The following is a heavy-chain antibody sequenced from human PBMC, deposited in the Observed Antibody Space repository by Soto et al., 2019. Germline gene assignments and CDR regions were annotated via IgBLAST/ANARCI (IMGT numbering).Heavy chain of an antibody. D-gene: IGHD2-15*01. J-gene: IGHJ4*02. CDR1: GFTFSSYS. CDR3: ARDFASYCSGGSCYSNPPFVY. CDR2: ISSSSSYI. Sequence: EVQLVESGGGLVKPGGSLRLSCAASGFTFSSYSMNWVRQAPGKGLEWVSSISSSSSYIYYADSVKGRFTISRDNAKKPRYLQMNSLRAEDTAVYYCARDFASYCSGGSCYSNPPFVYWGQGTLVTVSS. V-gene: IGHV3-21*01.